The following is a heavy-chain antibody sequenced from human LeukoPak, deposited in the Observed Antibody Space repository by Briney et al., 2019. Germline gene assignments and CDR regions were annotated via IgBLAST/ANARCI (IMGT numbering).Heavy chain of an antibody. Sequence: GGSLRLSCAASGFTFSDYYMSWIRQAPGKGLEWVSYISSSGSTIYYADSVKGRFTISRDNAKNSLYLQMNSLRAEGTAVYYCARDLVFGGGGYNWFDPGGQGTLVTVSS. J-gene: IGHJ5*02. V-gene: IGHV3-11*04. D-gene: IGHD3-16*01. CDR2: ISSSGSTI. CDR3: ARDLVFGGGGYNWFDP. CDR1: GFTFSDYY.